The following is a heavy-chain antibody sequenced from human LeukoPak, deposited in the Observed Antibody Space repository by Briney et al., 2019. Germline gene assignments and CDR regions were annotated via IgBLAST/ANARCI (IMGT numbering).Heavy chain of an antibody. J-gene: IGHJ4*02. V-gene: IGHV3-23*01. CDR2: ISGSGGST. CDR3: ARHSSGYYHYDY. Sequence: PGKSLRLSCAASGFTFSSYAMSWVRQAPGKGLEWVSAISGSGGSTYYADSVKGRFTISRDNSKNTLHLQMNSLRAEDTAVYYCARHSSGYYHYDYWGPGTPVTVAS. CDR1: GFTFSSYA. D-gene: IGHD3-22*01.